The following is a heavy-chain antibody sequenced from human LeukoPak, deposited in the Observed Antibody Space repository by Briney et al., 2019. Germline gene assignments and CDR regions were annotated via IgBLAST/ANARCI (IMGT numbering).Heavy chain of an antibody. D-gene: IGHD3-10*01. J-gene: IGHJ6*03. CDR3: AKDPSNYGSGFMDV. CDR2: IRDDGSNK. Sequence: GGSLRLSCAASGFTFSSYAMHWVRQAPGKGLEWVAFIRDDGSNKYYADSVKGRFTISRDNSKNTLFLQMNSLRAEDTAVYYCAKDPSNYGSGFMDVWGKGTTVTVSS. CDR1: GFTFSSYA. V-gene: IGHV3-30*02.